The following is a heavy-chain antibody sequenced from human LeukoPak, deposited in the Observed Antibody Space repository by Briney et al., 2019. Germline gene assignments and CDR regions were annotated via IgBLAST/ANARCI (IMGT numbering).Heavy chain of an antibody. J-gene: IGHJ6*01. D-gene: IGHD3-22*01. Sequence: PGGSLRLSCAVSGFTFSSSWMHWVCQAPGKGLVWVSRINSDGSSTSYADSVKGRFTISRDNAKNTLYLQMNSLRAEDTAVYYCARTLLHQVAGTCQRNYYDDGLYGCVGGTTITVSS. V-gene: IGHV3-74*01. CDR1: GFTFSSSW. CDR3: ARTLLHQVAGTCQRNYYDDGLYG. CDR2: INSDGSST.